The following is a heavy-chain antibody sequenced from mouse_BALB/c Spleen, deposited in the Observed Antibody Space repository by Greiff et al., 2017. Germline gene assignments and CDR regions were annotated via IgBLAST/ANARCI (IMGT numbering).Heavy chain of an antibody. V-gene: IGHV5-12-1*01. CDR3: ARRGDDYAWFAY. CDR1: GFAFSSYD. Sequence: EVKVVESGGGLVKPGGSLKLSCAASGFAFSSYDMSWVRQTPEKRLEWVAYISSGGGSTYYPDTVKGRFTISRDNAKNTLYLQMSSLKSEDTAMYYCARRGDDYAWFAYWGQGTLVTVSA. J-gene: IGHJ3*01. CDR2: ISSGGGST. D-gene: IGHD2-4*01.